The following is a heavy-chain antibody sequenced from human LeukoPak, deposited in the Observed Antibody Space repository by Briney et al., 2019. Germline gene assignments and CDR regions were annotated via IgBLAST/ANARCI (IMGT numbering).Heavy chain of an antibody. CDR2: VRQSDAIS. Sequence: GGSLRLSCAASGFTFSTYDMTWVRQAPGKGLEWVSTVRQSDAISYYAASVKGRFTISRDNSKNTVYLQMNSLRAEDTAVYYCARALKYDSDSANEYYEYFQHWGQGTLVTVSS. CDR1: GFTFSTYD. CDR3: ARALKYDSDSANEYYEYFQH. V-gene: IGHV3-23*01. J-gene: IGHJ1*01. D-gene: IGHD3-22*01.